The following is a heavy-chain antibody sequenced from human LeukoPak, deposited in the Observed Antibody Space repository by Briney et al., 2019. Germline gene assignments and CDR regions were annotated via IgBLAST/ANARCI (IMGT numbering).Heavy chain of an antibody. Sequence: GGSLRLSCAASGFTFSSYWMHWVRHAPGKGLVWVSRINSDGSSTSYADSVKGRFTISRDNAKNTLYLQMNSLRAEDTAVYYCARGYGSSRGWYWGQGTLVTVSS. CDR1: GFTFSSYW. V-gene: IGHV3-74*01. CDR2: INSDGSST. CDR3: ARGYGSSRGWY. D-gene: IGHD6-6*01. J-gene: IGHJ4*02.